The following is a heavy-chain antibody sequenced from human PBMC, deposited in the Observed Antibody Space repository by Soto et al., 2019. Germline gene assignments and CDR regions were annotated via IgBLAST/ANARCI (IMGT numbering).Heavy chain of an antibody. Sequence: ASVKVSCKASGGTFSSYAISLVRQAPGQRLEWMGGIIAGNGTTNYAQKFQGRVTITRDTSASTAYMELSSLRSEDTAVYYCARGGVNNWFDPWGQGTLVTVSS. CDR2: IIAGNGTT. CDR1: GGTFSSYA. V-gene: IGHV1-3*01. CDR3: ARGGVNNWFDP. J-gene: IGHJ5*02. D-gene: IGHD2-8*02.